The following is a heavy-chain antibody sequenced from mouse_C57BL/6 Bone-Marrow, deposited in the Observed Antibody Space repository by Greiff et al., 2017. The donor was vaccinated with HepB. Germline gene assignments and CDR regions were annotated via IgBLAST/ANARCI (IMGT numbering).Heavy chain of an antibody. CDR3: ARAGAQVLYFDY. Sequence: QVQLKESGAELVRPGASVTLSCKASGYTFTDYYINWVKQRPGQGLEWIARIYPGSGNTYYNEKFKGKATLTAEKSSSTAYMQLSSLTSEDSAVYFCARAGAQVLYFDYWGQGTTLTGSS. J-gene: IGHJ2*01. D-gene: IGHD3-2*02. V-gene: IGHV1-76*01. CDR2: IYPGSGNT. CDR1: GYTFTDYY.